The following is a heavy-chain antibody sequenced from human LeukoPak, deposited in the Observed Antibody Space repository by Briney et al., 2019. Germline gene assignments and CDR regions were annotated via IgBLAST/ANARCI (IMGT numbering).Heavy chain of an antibody. CDR3: VRAADSGG. Sequence: PGGSLRPSCAASGFTFSNYFMHWVRQPPGKGLVWVSRIKDDGTTNYADSVKGRFTISRDNAKNTVYLQMNSLRAEDTAVYYCVRAADSGGWGQGTLVTVSS. J-gene: IGHJ4*02. CDR1: GFTFSNYF. CDR2: IKDDGTT. D-gene: IGHD2-21*01. V-gene: IGHV3-74*01.